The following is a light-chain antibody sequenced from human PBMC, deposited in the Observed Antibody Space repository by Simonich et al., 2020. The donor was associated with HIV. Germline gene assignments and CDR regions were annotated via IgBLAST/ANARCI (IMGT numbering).Light chain of an antibody. CDR1: QSISSW. V-gene: IGKV1-5*03. CDR2: KAS. Sequence: DIQMTQSPSTLSASVGDRVTIPCRASQSISSWLAWYQQKPGKAPKLLIYKASSLESGVPSRFSGSGSGTEFTLTISSPQPDDFATYYCQQYNSYSWTFGQGTKVEIK. CDR3: QQYNSYSWT. J-gene: IGKJ1*01.